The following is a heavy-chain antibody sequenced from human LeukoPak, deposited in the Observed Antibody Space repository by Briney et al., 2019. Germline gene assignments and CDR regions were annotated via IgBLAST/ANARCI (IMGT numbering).Heavy chain of an antibody. D-gene: IGHD3-22*01. CDR2: INPSGGST. V-gene: IGHV1-2*02. CDR1: GYTFTGYY. Sequence: GASVKVSCKASGYTFTGYYMHWVRQAPGQGLEWMGIINPSGGSTNYAQKFQGRVTMTRDTSISTAYMELSRLRSDDTAVYYCARAFHYYDSSGYLGFDYWGQGTLVTVSS. J-gene: IGHJ4*02. CDR3: ARAFHYYDSSGYLGFDY.